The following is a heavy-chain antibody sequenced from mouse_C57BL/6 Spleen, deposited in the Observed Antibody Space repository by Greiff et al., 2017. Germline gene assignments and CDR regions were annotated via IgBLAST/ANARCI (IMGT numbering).Heavy chain of an antibody. Sequence: QVQLQQPGAELVMPGASVKLSCKASGYTFTSYWMHWVKQRPGQGLAWIGEIDPSDSYTNYNQKFKGKSTLTVDNSSSTAYMQLSSLTSEDSAVYYCARNYYSSSTWYFDVGGTGTTVTVSS. D-gene: IGHD1-1*01. CDR2: IDPSDSYT. CDR3: ARNYYSSSTWYFDV. V-gene: IGHV1-69*01. CDR1: GYTFTSYW. J-gene: IGHJ1*03.